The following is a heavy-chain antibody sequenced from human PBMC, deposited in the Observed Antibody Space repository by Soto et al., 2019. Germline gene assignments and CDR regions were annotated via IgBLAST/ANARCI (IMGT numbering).Heavy chain of an antibody. CDR3: ARSREFDY. CDR1: GGSLSGATYS. CDR2: IFPSGTT. Sequence: SETLSLTCGVSGGSLSGATYSWNWIRQPPGKGLEWIGYIFPSGTTYYNPSLKSRVTISIDISKNQFSLSLRSVTAADTAVYYCARSREFDYWSQGTLVTVSS. V-gene: IGHV4-30-2*01. J-gene: IGHJ4*02.